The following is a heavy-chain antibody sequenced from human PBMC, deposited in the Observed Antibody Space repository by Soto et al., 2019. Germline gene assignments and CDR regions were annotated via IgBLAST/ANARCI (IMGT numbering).Heavy chain of an antibody. CDR1: GFTFSTYA. CDR2: ISGSGGST. V-gene: IGHV3-23*01. J-gene: IGHJ4*02. Sequence: EVQLLESGGGLVQPGGSLRLSCAASGFTFSTYAMSWVRQAPGKGLEWVSAISGSGGSTYYADTVKGRFTISRDNSKNTLYLQMNSLRDEDTAVYYCAKDPTYYGDVPYWGQGTLVTVSS. CDR3: AKDPTYYGDVPY. D-gene: IGHD4-17*01.